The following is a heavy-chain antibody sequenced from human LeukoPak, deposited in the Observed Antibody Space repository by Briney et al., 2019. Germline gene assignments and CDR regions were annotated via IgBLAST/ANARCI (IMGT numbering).Heavy chain of an antibody. CDR2: ISYDGSNK. D-gene: IGHD1-14*01. Sequence: GGSLRLSCAASGFTFSSYAMHWVRQAPGKGLEWVAVISYDGSNKYYADSVKGRFTISRDNSKNTLYLQMNSLRAEDTAVYYCARDKPDRPDRLIPDPEPSDAFDIWGQGTMVTVSS. CDR3: ARDKPDRPDRLIPDPEPSDAFDI. J-gene: IGHJ3*02. CDR1: GFTFSSYA. V-gene: IGHV3-30-3*01.